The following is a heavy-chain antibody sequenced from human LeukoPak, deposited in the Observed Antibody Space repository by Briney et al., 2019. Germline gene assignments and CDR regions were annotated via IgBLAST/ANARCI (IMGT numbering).Heavy chain of an antibody. J-gene: IGHJ4*02. CDR1: GFTVSSTY. CDR2: IYSGGHT. CDR3: ATRNHCTGGSCYFEN. Sequence: GGSLRLSCAASGFTVSSTYMSWVRQAPGKGLEWVSVIYSGGHTFYIDSVKGRFTISRDNSKNTLYPQMSSLRAEDTAVYYCATRNHCTGGSCYFENWGQGTQVTVSS. D-gene: IGHD2-8*02. V-gene: IGHV3-66*01.